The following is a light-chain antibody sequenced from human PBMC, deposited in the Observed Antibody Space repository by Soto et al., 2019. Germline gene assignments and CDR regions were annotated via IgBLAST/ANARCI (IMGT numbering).Light chain of an antibody. V-gene: IGLV7-43*01. J-gene: IGLJ3*02. CDR1: PGAVTSASY. CDR2: STS. Sequence: QAVVTQEPSLTVSPGGTVTLTCASSPGAVTSASYANWFQQKPGQAPRPLLYSTSNRHSGTPARFSGSLVGGKAALTLSGVQPEDEAHYYCLLYYGGALWVFGGWTKLTFL. CDR3: LLYYGGALWV.